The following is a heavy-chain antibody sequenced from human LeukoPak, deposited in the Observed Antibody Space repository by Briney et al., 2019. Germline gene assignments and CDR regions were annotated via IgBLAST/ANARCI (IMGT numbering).Heavy chain of an antibody. D-gene: IGHD2-15*01. CDR2: INPNSGGT. CDR3: AREAVVSGWFDP. CDR1: GYTFTGYY. V-gene: IGHV1-2*06. Sequence: ASVKVSCKASGYTFTGYYMHWVRQAPGQGLEWMGRINPNSGGTNYAQKFQGRVTMTRDTSISTAYMELSRLRSDDTAVYYCAREAVVSGWFDPWGQGTLVTVSS. J-gene: IGHJ5*02.